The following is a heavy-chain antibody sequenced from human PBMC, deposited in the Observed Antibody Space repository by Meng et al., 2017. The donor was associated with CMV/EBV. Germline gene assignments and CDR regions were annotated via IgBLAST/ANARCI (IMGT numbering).Heavy chain of an antibody. V-gene: IGHV3-30*02. CDR3: AKDTIFGVDLNYYGMDV. CDR2: IRYDGSNK. CDR1: GFTFSSYG. Sequence: GGSLRLSCAASGFTFSSYGMHWVRQAPGKGLEWVAFIRYDGSNKYYADSVKGRFTISRDNSKNTLYLQMNGLRAEDTAVYYCAKDTIFGVDLNYYGMDVWGQGTTVTVSS. D-gene: IGHD3-3*01. J-gene: IGHJ6*02.